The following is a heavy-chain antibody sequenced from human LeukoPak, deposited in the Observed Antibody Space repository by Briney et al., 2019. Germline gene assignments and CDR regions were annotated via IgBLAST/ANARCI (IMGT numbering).Heavy chain of an antibody. V-gene: IGHV4-4*02. CDR1: GGSISSSNW. D-gene: IGHD3-3*01. Sequence: PSGTLSLTCAVSGGSISSSNWWSWVRQPPGKGLEWIGEIYHSGSTNYNPSLKSRVTISVDKSKNQFSLKLSSVTAADTAVYYCARDVPYYDFWSGYYTGGYYYYMDVWGKGTTVTVSS. CDR2: IYHSGST. CDR3: ARDVPYYDFWSGYYTGGYYYYMDV. J-gene: IGHJ6*03.